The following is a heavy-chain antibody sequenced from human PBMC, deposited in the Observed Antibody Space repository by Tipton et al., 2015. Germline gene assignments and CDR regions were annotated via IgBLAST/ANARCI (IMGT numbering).Heavy chain of an antibody. CDR1: GGPMTTHY. CDR2: VFYSGRT. CDR3: ARAALEFHYDACWFDP. V-gene: IGHV4-59*11. D-gene: IGHD3-22*01. J-gene: IGHJ5*02. Sequence: TLSLTCTVSGGPMTTHYWSWIRQSPGKGLEWLGYVFYSGRTEYNPSLKSRATISVDKSKNQFSLKLSHVTAADTAVYYCARAALEFHYDACWFDPWGQGTRVTVSS.